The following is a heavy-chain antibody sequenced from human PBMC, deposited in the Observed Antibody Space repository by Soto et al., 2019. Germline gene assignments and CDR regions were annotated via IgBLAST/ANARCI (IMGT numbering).Heavy chain of an antibody. D-gene: IGHD5-18*01. J-gene: IGHJ4*02. CDR1: GFTFDDYA. Sequence: EVQLEESGGALVQPGRSLRLSCAASGFTFDDYAMHWVRQVLGKGLGWVSSISWNSGNIGYADSVKGRFTTSRDNAKNSLYLQMNSLRPEDTALYYCVRSKGGYSYGTPFDYWGQGTLVTLSS. CDR2: ISWNSGNI. V-gene: IGHV3-9*01. CDR3: VRSKGGYSYGTPFDY.